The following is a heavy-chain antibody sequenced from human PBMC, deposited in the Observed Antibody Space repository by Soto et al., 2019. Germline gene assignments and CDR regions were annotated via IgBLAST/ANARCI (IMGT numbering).Heavy chain of an antibody. CDR3: ARGGYSGSYYGYYYYGMDV. V-gene: IGHV1-69*13. D-gene: IGHD1-26*01. CDR1: GGTFSSYA. Sequence: VKVSCKASGGTFSSYAISWVRQAPGQGLEWMGGIIPIFGTANYAQKFQGRVTITADESTSTAYVELSSLRSDDTAVYYCARGGYSGSYYGYYYYGMDVWGQGTTVTVSS. CDR2: IIPIFGTA. J-gene: IGHJ6*02.